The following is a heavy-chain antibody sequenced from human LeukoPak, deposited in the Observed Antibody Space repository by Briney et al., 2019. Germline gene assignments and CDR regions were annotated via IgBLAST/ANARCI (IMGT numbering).Heavy chain of an antibody. J-gene: IGHJ4*02. CDR3: ARQGRYFDWLLYYFDY. CDR1: GGSISSYY. V-gene: IGHV4-59*08. CDR2: IYYSGST. Sequence: SETLSLTCTVSGGSISSYYWSWIRQPPGKGLEWIGYIYYSGSTNYNPSLKSRVTISVDTSKNQFSLKLSSVTAADTAVYYCARQGRYFDWLLYYFDYWGQGTLVTVSS. D-gene: IGHD3-9*01.